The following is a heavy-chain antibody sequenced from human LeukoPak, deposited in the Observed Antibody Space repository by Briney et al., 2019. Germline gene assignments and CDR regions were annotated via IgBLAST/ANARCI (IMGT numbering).Heavy chain of an antibody. V-gene: IGHV3-48*03. CDR3: ARGGLTIFGVVTKRKGPIDY. CDR2: ISSSGSTI. D-gene: IGHD3-3*01. Sequence: GGSLRLSCAASGFTFSSYEMNWVRQAPGKGLEWVSYISSSGSTIYYADSVKGRFTMSRDNAKNSLYLQMNSLRAEDTAVYYCARGGLTIFGVVTKRKGPIDYWGQGTLVTVSS. J-gene: IGHJ4*02. CDR1: GFTFSSYE.